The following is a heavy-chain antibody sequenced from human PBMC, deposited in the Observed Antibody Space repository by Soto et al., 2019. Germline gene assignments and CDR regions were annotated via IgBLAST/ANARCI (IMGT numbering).Heavy chain of an antibody. V-gene: IGHV1-18*01. J-gene: IGHJ4*02. CDR1: GYTVTSYG. Sequence: QVQLVQSGAEVKKPGPSVKVSCKASGYTVTSYGISWVRQAPGQGLEWMGWISAYNGNTNYAQKLQGRVIMTTDTSTSTAYMELRSLRSDDTAVYYCARSAPSSNGYLPLDYWGQGTLVTVSS. CDR2: ISAYNGNT. D-gene: IGHD5-18*01. CDR3: ARSAPSSNGYLPLDY.